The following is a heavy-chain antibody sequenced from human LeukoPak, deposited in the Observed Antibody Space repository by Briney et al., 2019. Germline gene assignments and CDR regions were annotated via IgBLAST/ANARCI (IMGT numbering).Heavy chain of an antibody. V-gene: IGHV4-59*12. CDR3: ARVLRFLDYYYMDV. Sequence: SETLSLTCTVSGGSITSYYWSWIRQPPGKGLEWIGYIYYSGSTNYNPSLKSRVTISVDTSKNQFSLKLSSVTAADTAVYYCARVLRFLDYYYMDVWGEGTTVTVSS. CDR2: IYYSGST. CDR1: GGSITSYY. D-gene: IGHD3-3*01. J-gene: IGHJ6*03.